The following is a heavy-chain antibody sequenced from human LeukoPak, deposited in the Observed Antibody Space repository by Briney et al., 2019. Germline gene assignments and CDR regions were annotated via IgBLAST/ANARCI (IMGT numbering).Heavy chain of an antibody. CDR3: ARGSGSHTIDY. CDR2: ISAYNGNT. D-gene: IGHD3-10*01. J-gene: IGHJ4*02. CDR1: GDTFSYHS. V-gene: IGHV1-18*01. Sequence: GASVKVSCKTFGDTFSYHSISWVRQAPGQGLEWMGWISAYNGNTNYAQKLQGRVTMTTDTSTSTAYMELRSLRSDDTAVYYCARGSGSHTIDYWGQGTLVTVSS.